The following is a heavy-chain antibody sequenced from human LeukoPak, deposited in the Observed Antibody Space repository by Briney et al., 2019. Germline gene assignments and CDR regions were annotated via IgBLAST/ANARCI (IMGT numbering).Heavy chain of an antibody. CDR1: GYSISSGYY. CDR2: IYHSGST. V-gene: IGHV4-38-2*02. J-gene: IGHJ4*02. CDR3: AKVSESNYDFLTGYYTPYYFDY. D-gene: IGHD3-9*01. Sequence: SETLSLTCTVSGYSISSGYYWGWIRQPPGKGLEWIGSIYHSGSTYYNPSLKSRVTISVDKSKNQSSLKLSSVTAADTAVYYCAKVSESNYDFLTGYYTPYYFDYWGQGTLVTVSS.